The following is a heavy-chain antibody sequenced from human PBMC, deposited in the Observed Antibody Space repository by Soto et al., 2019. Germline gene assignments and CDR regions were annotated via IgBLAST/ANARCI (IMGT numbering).Heavy chain of an antibody. CDR3: ARDYHSGGAFDI. J-gene: IGHJ3*02. D-gene: IGHD6-19*01. CDR1: GGSISSYY. Sequence: QVQLQESGPGLVKPSETLSLTCTVSGGSISSYYWSWIRQPPGKGLEWIGYIYYSGSTNYNPSLKSRVTISVDTSKTQFSLKLGSVTAADTAVYYCARDYHSGGAFDIWGQGTMVTVPS. V-gene: IGHV4-59*01. CDR2: IYYSGST.